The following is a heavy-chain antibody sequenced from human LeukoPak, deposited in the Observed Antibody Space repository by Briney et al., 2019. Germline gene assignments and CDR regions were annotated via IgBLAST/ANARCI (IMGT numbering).Heavy chain of an antibody. D-gene: IGHD5-24*01. CDR1: GGSISSHY. CDR3: ARVGMATSGALVY. J-gene: IGHJ4*02. V-gene: IGHV4-59*11. CDR2: IYYSGST. Sequence: SETLSLTCTVSGGSISSHYWSWIRQPPGKGLEWIGYIYYSGSTNYNPSLKSRFTISVDTSKNQFSLKLSSVTAADTAVYYCARVGMATSGALVYWGQGTLVTVSS.